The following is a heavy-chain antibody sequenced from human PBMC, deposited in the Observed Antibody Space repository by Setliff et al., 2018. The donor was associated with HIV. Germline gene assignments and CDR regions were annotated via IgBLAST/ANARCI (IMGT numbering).Heavy chain of an antibody. D-gene: IGHD5-18*01. CDR3: ARDSGGYNYGFAVGSFDY. Sequence: TLSLTCTVSGGSISSGSYYWSWIRQPAGKGLEWIGRIYTSGSTNYNPSLKSRVTISVDTSKNQFSLKLASVAAADTAVYYCARDSGGYNYGFAVGSFDYWGQGALVTVSS. J-gene: IGHJ4*02. V-gene: IGHV4-61*02. CDR2: IYTSGST. CDR1: GGSISSGSYY.